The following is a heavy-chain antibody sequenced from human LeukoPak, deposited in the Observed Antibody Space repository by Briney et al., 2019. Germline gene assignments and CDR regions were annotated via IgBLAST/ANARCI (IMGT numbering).Heavy chain of an antibody. D-gene: IGHD2-15*01. J-gene: IGHJ5*02. CDR1: VGSITHYF. CDR3: ARATQRYCSGTTCFPYWFDT. V-gene: IGHV4-4*09. CDR2: THTSGSA. Sequence: SETLSLSCTVSVGSITHYFWNWIRQAPGKGLEWIGYTHTSGSADYSRSLQSRVTISLDTSTNHFSLMLSSVTAADTAVYFCARATQRYCSGTTCFPYWFDTWGQGTLATVSS.